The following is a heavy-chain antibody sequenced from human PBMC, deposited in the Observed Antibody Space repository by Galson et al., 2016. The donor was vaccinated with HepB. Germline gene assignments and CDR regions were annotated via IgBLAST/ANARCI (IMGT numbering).Heavy chain of an antibody. J-gene: IGHJ5*02. CDR1: GFSFSDFW. D-gene: IGHD1-7*01. V-gene: IGHV3-7*03. CDR3: ARDPGVSGTT. CDR2: INEDGSEK. Sequence: SLRLSCAVSGFSFSDFWMAWVRQAPGKGLEWVANINEDGSEKSSVDSMKGRFTISRDNAKNSMYLQMNTLRAEDTAVYYCARDPGVSGTTWGQGILVTVSS.